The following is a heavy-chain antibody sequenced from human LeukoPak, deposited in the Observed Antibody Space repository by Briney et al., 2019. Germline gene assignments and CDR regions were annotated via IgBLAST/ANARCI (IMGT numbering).Heavy chain of an antibody. CDR3: ARHMSGDAFDI. V-gene: IGHV4-59*01. J-gene: IGHJ3*02. CDR1: GGSISSYY. D-gene: IGHD2-21*01. Sequence: SETLSLTCTVSGGSISSYYWSWIRQPPGKGLEWVGCLYYSGSTNYNPSLKSRVSISVDTSKNQFSLKLNSVTAADTAVYYCARHMSGDAFDIWGQGTMVTVSS. CDR2: LYYSGST.